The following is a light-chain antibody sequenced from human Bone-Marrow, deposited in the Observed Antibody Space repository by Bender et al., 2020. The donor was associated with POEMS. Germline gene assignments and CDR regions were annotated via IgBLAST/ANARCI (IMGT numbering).Light chain of an antibody. J-gene: IGLJ3*02. CDR2: EVS. CDR1: SSDVGAFNY. Sequence: QSALTQPASVSGSPGQSITISCTGTSSDVGAFNYVSWYQQHPGTAPKLIIFEVSNRPSGVSNRFSGSKSGNTASLTISGLQAEDEADYYCCSHAGNFILVFGGGTKLTVL. CDR3: CSHAGNFILV. V-gene: IGLV2-14*01.